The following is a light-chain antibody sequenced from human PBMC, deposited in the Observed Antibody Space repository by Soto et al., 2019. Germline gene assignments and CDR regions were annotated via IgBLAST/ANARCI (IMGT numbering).Light chain of an antibody. CDR2: DVS. CDR1: QSISKW. Sequence: DSQMTQSPSTLSASVGDRVTITCRASQSISKWLAWYQQRPGEAPTVLIYDVSTLESGVPSRFSGGGSGTEFTLTIPSLQPDDFATYYCQEYTTYPRTLGQGTKVEVK. CDR3: QEYTTYPRT. V-gene: IGKV1-5*01. J-gene: IGKJ1*01.